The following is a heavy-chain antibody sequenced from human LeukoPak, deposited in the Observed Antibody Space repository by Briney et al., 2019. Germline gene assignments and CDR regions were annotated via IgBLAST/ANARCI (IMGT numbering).Heavy chain of an antibody. CDR3: ARGYYDSSGYGDN. D-gene: IGHD3-22*01. CDR1: GGSISSSNW. Sequence: PSETLSLTCAVSGGSISSSNWWSWVRQPPGKGLEWIGEIYHSGSTNYNPSLRSRVTISVDKSKNQFSLKLSSVTAADTAVYYCARGYYDSSGYGDNWGQGTLVTVSS. V-gene: IGHV4-4*02. J-gene: IGHJ4*02. CDR2: IYHSGST.